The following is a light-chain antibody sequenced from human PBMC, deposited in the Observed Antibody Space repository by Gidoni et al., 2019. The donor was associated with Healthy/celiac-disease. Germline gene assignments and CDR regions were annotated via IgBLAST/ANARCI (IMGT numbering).Light chain of an antibody. Sequence: DIQMTQSPSSLSASVGDRVTITCRASQSISSYLNWYQQKPGKAPKLLIYAASSLQSGVPPRFSGSGSGTDFTLTISRMQPEDFATYYCQQGYSTPRTFGQGTKVEIK. CDR2: AAS. J-gene: IGKJ1*01. CDR3: QQGYSTPRT. V-gene: IGKV1-39*01. CDR1: QSISSY.